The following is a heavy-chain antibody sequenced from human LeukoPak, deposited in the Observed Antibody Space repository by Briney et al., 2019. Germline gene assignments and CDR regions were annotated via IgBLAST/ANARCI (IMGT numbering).Heavy chain of an antibody. Sequence: GWSLRLSCAASGFTFSTYWMAWVRQAPGRGLEWVANIKGDESAKHQADSVKGRFTISRDNAQNSVYLHMRSLRGEDTAVYYCARDVGGSLDYWGQGTLVTVSS. CDR1: GFTFSTYW. CDR2: IKGDESAK. V-gene: IGHV3-7*01. CDR3: ARDVGGSLDY. D-gene: IGHD1-26*01. J-gene: IGHJ4*02.